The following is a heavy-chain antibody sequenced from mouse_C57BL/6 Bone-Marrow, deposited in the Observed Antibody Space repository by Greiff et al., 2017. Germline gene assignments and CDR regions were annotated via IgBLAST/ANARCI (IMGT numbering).Heavy chain of an antibody. V-gene: IGHV1-42*01. CDR2: INPSTGGT. D-gene: IGHD1-1*01. J-gene: IGHJ2*01. CDR1: GYSFTGYY. CDR3: ARSAGTRFDY. Sequence: EVQLQQSGPELVKPGASVKISCKASGYSFTGYYMNWVKQSPEKSLEWIGEINPSTGGTTYNQKFKAKATLTVDKSSSTAYMQLKSLTSEDSAVYYCARSAGTRFDYWGQGTTLTVSS.